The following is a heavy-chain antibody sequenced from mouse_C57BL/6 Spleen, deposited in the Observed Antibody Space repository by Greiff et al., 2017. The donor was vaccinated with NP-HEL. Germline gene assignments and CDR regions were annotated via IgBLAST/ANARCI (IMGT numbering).Heavy chain of an antibody. Sequence: QVQLKQSGTELVKPGASVKLSCKASGYTFTSYWMHWVKQRPGQGLEWIGNINPSNGGTNYNEKFKSKATLTVDKSSSTAYMQLSSLTSEDSAVYYCARSYYGSSYAMDYWGQGTSVTVSS. J-gene: IGHJ4*01. D-gene: IGHD1-1*01. CDR3: ARSYYGSSYAMDY. CDR2: INPSNGGT. V-gene: IGHV1-53*01. CDR1: GYTFTSYW.